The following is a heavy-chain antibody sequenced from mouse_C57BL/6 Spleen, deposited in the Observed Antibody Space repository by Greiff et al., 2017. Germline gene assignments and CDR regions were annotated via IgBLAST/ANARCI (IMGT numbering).Heavy chain of an antibody. CDR3: ASPYDGYYGAMDY. CDR2: ISSGSSTI. CDR1: GFTFSDYG. Sequence: EVKLVESGGGLVKPGGSLKLSCAASGFTFSDYGMHWVRQAPEKGLEWVAYISSGSSTIYYADTVKGRFTISRDNAKNTLCLQMTSLRSEDTAMYYCASPYDGYYGAMDYWGQGTSVTVSS. D-gene: IGHD2-3*01. J-gene: IGHJ4*01. V-gene: IGHV5-17*01.